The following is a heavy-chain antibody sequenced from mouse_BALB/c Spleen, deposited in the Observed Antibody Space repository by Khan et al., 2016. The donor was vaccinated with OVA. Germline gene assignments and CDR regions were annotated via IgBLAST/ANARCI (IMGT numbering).Heavy chain of an antibody. CDR1: GFTFSYYR. J-gene: IGHJ2*01. D-gene: IGHD1-1*01. CDR3: SRGGYYYGTPFDY. V-gene: IGHV13-2*02. Sequence: VQLVESGGGLVRPGNSLKLSCVTSGFTFSYYRMHWLRQFPGKRLEWIAVITVKSDNSGANYAVSGKGTFTISRDDSKTSVYLQMNRLREEDTATYYCSRGGYYYGTPFDYWGQGTTLTVSS. CDR2: ITVKSDNSGA.